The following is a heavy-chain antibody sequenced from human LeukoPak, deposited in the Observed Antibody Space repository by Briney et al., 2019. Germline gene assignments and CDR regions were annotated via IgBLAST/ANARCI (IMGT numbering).Heavy chain of an antibody. D-gene: IGHD2-15*01. J-gene: IGHJ5*02. CDR1: GGSVSGYY. CDR3: AREPGYCSGGSCYGGWFDP. Sequence: SETLSLTCAVYGGSVSGYYWSWIRQPPGKGLEWIGEINHVGSTKYNPSLESRVTISEDTSKNQFSLKLSSVTAADTAVYYCAREPGYCSGGSCYGGWFDPWGQGTLVTVSS. V-gene: IGHV4-34*01. CDR2: INHVGST.